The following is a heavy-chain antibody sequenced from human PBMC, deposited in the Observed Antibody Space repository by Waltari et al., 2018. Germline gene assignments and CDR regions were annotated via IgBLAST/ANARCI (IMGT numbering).Heavy chain of an antibody. D-gene: IGHD3-10*01. J-gene: IGHJ4*02. CDR1: GYTVPDYY. CDR3: ATRDMVRGVPGD. V-gene: IGHV1-69-2*01. Sequence: EVQLVQSGAEVKKPGATVKISCKAAGYTVPDYYIHRVQQAPGKGLEWMGRVDPEDGETIYAEKFQGRVTITADTSTDTAYMELSSLRSEDTAVYYCATRDMVRGVPGDWGQGTLVTVSS. CDR2: VDPEDGET.